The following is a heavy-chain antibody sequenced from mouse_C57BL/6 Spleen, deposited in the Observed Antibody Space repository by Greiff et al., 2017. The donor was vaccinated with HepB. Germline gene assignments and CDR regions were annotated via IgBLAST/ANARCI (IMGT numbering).Heavy chain of an antibody. Sequence: EVQLQQSGAELVRPGASVKLSCTASGFNIKDDYMHWVKQRPEQGLEWIGWIDPENGDTEYASKFQGKATITADTSSNTAYLQRSSLTSEDTAVYYCTTGLHAYWGQGTLVTVSA. D-gene: IGHD3-1*01. CDR2: IDPENGDT. V-gene: IGHV14-4*01. J-gene: IGHJ3*01. CDR3: TTGLHAY. CDR1: GFNIKDDY.